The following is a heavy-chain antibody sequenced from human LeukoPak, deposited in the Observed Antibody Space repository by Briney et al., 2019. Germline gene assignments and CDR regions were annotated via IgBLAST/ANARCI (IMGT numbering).Heavy chain of an antibody. J-gene: IGHJ4*02. CDR1: GFTSCNYN. CDR2: ISSSSSSI. CDR3: ATGAYFHS. Sequence: GGSLRLSCAPSGFTSCNYNMNWVRQAPGKGLDWISYISSSSSSIHYADSVKGRFTISRDNAKNSLYLQMNSLRAEDTAVYYCATGAYFHSWGQGTLVTVSS. V-gene: IGHV3-48*01.